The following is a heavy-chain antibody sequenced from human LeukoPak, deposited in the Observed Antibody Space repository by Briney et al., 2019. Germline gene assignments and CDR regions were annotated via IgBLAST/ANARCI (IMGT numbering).Heavy chain of an antibody. V-gene: IGHV4-30-4*01. CDR1: GGSISSGDYY. J-gene: IGHJ4*02. CDR2: IYYSGST. Sequence: SETLSLTCTVSGGSISSGDYYWSWIRQPPGKGLEWIGYIYYSGSTYYNPSLKSRVTISVDTSKNQFSLRLSSVTAADTAVYYCARGTMVRGVPHRPFDYWGQGTLVTVSS. CDR3: ARGTMVRGVPHRPFDY. D-gene: IGHD3-10*01.